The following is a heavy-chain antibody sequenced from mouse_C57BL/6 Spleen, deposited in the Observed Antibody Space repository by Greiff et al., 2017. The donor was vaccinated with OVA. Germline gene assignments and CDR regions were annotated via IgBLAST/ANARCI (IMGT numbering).Heavy chain of an antibody. CDR3: ARGIYSNYDY. J-gene: IGHJ2*01. CDR2: IDPSDSYT. Sequence: VQLQQPGAELVKPGASVKLSCKASGSTFTSYWMQWVKQRPGQGLEWIGEIDPSDSYTNYNQKFKGKATLTVDTSSSTAYMQLSSLTSEDSAVYYCARGIYSNYDYWGQGTTLTVSS. D-gene: IGHD2-5*01. V-gene: IGHV1-50*01. CDR1: GSTFTSYW.